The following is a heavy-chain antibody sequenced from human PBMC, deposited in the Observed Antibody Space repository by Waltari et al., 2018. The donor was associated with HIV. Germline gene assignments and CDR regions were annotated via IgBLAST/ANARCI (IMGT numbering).Heavy chain of an antibody. V-gene: IGHV3-53*01. J-gene: IGHJ6*02. Sequence: EVQLVESGGGLIQPGGSLRLSCAASGFTVSSNYMSWVRQAPGKGLEWVSVIYSGGSTYYADSVKGRFTISRDNSKNTLYLQMNSLRAEDTAVYYCARGLGLEGYYYGMDVWGQGTTVTVSS. CDR1: GFTVSSNY. CDR3: ARGLGLEGYYYGMDV. D-gene: IGHD3-16*01. CDR2: IYSGGST.